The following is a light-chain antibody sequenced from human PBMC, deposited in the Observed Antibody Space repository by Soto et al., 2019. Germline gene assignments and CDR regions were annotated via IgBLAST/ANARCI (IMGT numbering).Light chain of an antibody. Sequence: QSALTQPASVSGSPGQSIAISCTGSSSDIGIYKYVSWYQQHPGKVPKLIIYEVTNRPSGVSKRFSGSKSGNTASLTISGLQAEDEADYYCSSYTTSSTRVFGPGTKLTVL. V-gene: IGLV2-14*01. CDR2: EVT. CDR3: SSYTTSSTRV. J-gene: IGLJ1*01. CDR1: SSDIGIYKY.